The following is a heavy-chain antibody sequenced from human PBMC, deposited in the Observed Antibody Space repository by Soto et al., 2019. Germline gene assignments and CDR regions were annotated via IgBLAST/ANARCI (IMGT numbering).Heavy chain of an antibody. D-gene: IGHD3-10*01. Sequence: EVPLVESGGGLVQPGGSLRLSCAASGFTFSSHWMHWVRQVSGQGLVWVSHINGDGSTTTYADSVKGRFTISRDNAKNTRYLQMNSLRAEDTAVYSCVRADVGWGIDHWGQGTLVTVSS. CDR3: VRADVGWGIDH. CDR2: INGDGSTT. CDR1: GFTFSSHW. V-gene: IGHV3-74*01. J-gene: IGHJ4*02.